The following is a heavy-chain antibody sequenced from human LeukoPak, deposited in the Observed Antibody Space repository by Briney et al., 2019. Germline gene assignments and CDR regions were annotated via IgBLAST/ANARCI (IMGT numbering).Heavy chain of an antibody. J-gene: IGHJ4*02. CDR1: GFTFSSYS. D-gene: IGHD3-22*01. V-gene: IGHV3-21*04. CDR2: ISSSSSYI. CDR3: AKGSSAYYYDSSIGY. Sequence: GGSLRLSCAASGFTFSSYSMNWVRQAPGKGLEWVSSISSSSSYIYYADSVKGRFTISRDNAKNSLYLQMNSLRAEDTAVYYCAKGSSAYYYDSSIGYWGQGTLVTVSS.